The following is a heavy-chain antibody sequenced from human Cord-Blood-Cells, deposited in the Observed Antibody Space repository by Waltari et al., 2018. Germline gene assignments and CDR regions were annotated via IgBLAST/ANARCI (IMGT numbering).Heavy chain of an antibody. CDR3: ATAGDGDYWYFDL. D-gene: IGHD4-17*01. CDR1: GYTLTELS. J-gene: IGHJ2*01. Sequence: QVQLVQSGAEVKKPGASVKVSCKVSGYTLTELSMHWVRPAPGKGLEWMGGFDPEEGETIYAPQFEGRGTMTEDTATGPAYVELSSLRPGDTAVYYCATAGDGDYWYFDLWGRGTLVTVSS. CDR2: FDPEEGET. V-gene: IGHV1-24*01.